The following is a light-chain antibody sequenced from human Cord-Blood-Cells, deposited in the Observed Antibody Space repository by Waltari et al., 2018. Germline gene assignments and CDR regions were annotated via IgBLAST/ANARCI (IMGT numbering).Light chain of an antibody. J-gene: IGLJ2*01. V-gene: IGLV2-14*01. Sequence: QSALTQPASVSGSLDRSIPTSSTGPGSDVGGYNYVPWYQQHPGKAPKLMIYDVSNRPSGVSNRFSGSKSGNTASLTISGLQAEDEADYYCSSYTSSSTVVFGGGTKLTVL. CDR1: GSDVGGYNY. CDR3: SSYTSSSTVV. CDR2: DVS.